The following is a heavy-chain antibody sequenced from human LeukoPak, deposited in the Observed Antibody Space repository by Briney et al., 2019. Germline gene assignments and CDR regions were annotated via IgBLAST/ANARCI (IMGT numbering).Heavy chain of an antibody. V-gene: IGHV3-48*01. Sequence: QAGGSLRLSCAASGFTFSSYEMNWVRQAPGKGLEWVSYISSSSSTIYYADSVKGRFTISRDNAKNSLYLQMNSLRAEDTAVYYCARVYGGNSASDYYYYMDVWGKGTTVTVSS. CDR1: GFTFSSYE. J-gene: IGHJ6*03. D-gene: IGHD4-23*01. CDR2: ISSSSSTI. CDR3: ARVYGGNSASDYYYYMDV.